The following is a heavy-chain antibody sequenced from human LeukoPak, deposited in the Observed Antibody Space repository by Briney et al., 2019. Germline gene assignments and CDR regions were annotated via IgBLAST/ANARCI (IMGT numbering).Heavy chain of an antibody. V-gene: IGHV3-33*01. CDR1: RFTFSSYG. J-gene: IGHJ4*02. D-gene: IGHD6-13*01. CDR2: IWYDGSNK. CDR3: ARTAAGNDY. Sequence: PGRSLRLSCAASRFTFSSYGMHWVRQAPGKGLEWVAVIWYDGSNKYYADSVKGRFTISRDNSKNTLYLQMSSLRAEDTAVYYCARTAAGNDYWGQGTLVTVSS.